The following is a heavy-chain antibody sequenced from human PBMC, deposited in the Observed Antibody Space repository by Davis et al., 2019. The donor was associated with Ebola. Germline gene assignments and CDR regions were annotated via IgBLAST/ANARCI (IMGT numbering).Heavy chain of an antibody. Sequence: GESLKISCAASGFTFSSYGMHWVRQAPGKGLEWVAVISYDGSNKYYADSVKGRFTISRDNSKKTLYLQMNSLRAEDTAVYYCAKSGLSFGVVKYHYGMDVWGIGTTVTVSS. V-gene: IGHV3-30*18. CDR1: GFTFSSYG. D-gene: IGHD3-3*01. CDR2: ISYDGSNK. CDR3: AKSGLSFGVVKYHYGMDV. J-gene: IGHJ6*04.